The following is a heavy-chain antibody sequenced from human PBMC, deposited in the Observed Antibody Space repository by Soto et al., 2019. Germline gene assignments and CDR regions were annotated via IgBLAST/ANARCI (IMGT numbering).Heavy chain of an antibody. CDR1: GFTVSSNY. CDR3: ARENSVQAWLHHFDH. V-gene: IGHV3-53*01. J-gene: IGHJ4*02. D-gene: IGHD5-18*01. CDR2: IYSGGST. Sequence: GGSLRLSCAASGFTVSSNYMSWVRQAPGKGLEWVSVIYSGGSTYYADSVKGRFTISRDNAKNSLSLQMNNLRAEDTAVYYCARENSVQAWLHHFDHWGLGTLVTVSS.